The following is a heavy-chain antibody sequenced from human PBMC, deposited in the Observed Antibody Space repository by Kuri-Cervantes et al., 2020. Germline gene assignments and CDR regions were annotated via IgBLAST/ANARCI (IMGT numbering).Heavy chain of an antibody. V-gene: IGHV3-21*01. CDR1: GFTFSSYS. Sequence: GGSLRLSCAASGFTFSSYSMNWVRQAPGKGLEWVSSISSSSSYIYYADSVKGRFTISRDNAKNSLYLQMNSLRAEDTAVYYCARVRDGYNPPVIDYWGQGTLVTVSS. J-gene: IGHJ4*02. CDR3: ARVRDGYNPPVIDY. D-gene: IGHD5-24*01. CDR2: ISSSSSYI.